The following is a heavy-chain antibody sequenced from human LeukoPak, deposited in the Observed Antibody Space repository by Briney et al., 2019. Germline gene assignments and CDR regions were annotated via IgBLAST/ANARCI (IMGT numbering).Heavy chain of an antibody. CDR3: AKAVAASWYYFDY. D-gene: IGHD2-15*01. CDR1: GFSFSNYA. J-gene: IGHJ4*02. V-gene: IGHV3-23*01. CDR2: ISGSGGST. Sequence: GGSLRLSCVPSGFSFSNYAMSWVRQAPGKGLEWVSSISGSGGSTHYVDSVKGRFTISRDKTKNTLYLQMNTLRTEDTAVYYCAKAVAASWYYFDYWGQGTLVTVSS.